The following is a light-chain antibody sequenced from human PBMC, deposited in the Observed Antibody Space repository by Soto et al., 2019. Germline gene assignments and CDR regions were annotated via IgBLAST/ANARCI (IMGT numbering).Light chain of an antibody. CDR2: CGS. CDR3: TQALHAPIT. Sequence: DVVMTQSPLSLPVTPEEPASISCRSSESLPHSNGYDYLDWYLQRRGQSPQVLIYCGSSRASGVPDRFSGSGSGTDFTLKISRVEAEDVGVYYCTQALHAPITFGQGTLLEVK. V-gene: IGKV2-28*01. CDR1: ESLPHSNGYDY. J-gene: IGKJ5*01.